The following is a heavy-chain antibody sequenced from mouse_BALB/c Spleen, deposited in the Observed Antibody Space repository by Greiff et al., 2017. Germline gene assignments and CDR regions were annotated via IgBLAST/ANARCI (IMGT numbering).Heavy chain of an antibody. V-gene: IGHV1S81*02. Sequence: QVQLQQSGAELVKPGASVKLSCKASGYTFTSYYMYWVKQRPGQGLEWIGEINPSNGGTNFNEKFKSKATLTVDKSSSTAYMQLSSLTSEDSAVYYCTRGIHYYGYPCADWGQGTLVTVSA. CDR3: TRGIHYYGYPCAD. J-gene: IGHJ3*01. CDR2: INPSNGGT. D-gene: IGHD1-2*01. CDR1: GYTFTSYY.